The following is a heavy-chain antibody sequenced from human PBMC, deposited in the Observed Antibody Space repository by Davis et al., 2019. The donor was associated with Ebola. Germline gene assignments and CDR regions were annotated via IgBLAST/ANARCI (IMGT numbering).Heavy chain of an antibody. CDR3: ARGAYDILTGYPDY. V-gene: IGHV4-61*01. Sequence: GSLRLSCTVSGGSVSSGSYYWSWIRQPPGKGLEWIGYIYYSGSTNYNPSLKSRVTISVDTSKNQFSLKLSSVTAADTAVYYCARGAYDILTGYPDYWGQGTLVTVSS. CDR2: IYYSGST. D-gene: IGHD3-9*01. CDR1: GGSVSSGSYY. J-gene: IGHJ4*02.